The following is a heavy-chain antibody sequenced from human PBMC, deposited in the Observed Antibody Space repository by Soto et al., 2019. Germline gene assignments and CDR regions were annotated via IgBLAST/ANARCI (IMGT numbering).Heavy chain of an antibody. CDR3: ARQSSRSGSSSAPGGY. D-gene: IGHD6-6*01. V-gene: IGHV3-33*01. Sequence: QVQLVESGGGVVQPGRSLRLSCAASGFTFSSYGMHWVRQAPGKGLEWVAVIWYDGSNKYYADSVKGRFTISRDNSKNTLYLQTNCLSAEDTAVYYCARQSSRSGSSSAPGGYWGQGTLVTVSS. J-gene: IGHJ4*02. CDR1: GFTFSSYG. CDR2: IWYDGSNK.